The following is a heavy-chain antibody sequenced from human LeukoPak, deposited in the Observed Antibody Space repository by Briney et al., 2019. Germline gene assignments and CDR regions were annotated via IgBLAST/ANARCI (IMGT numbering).Heavy chain of an antibody. CDR2: IHGSASYN. J-gene: IGHJ6*03. Sequence: GGSLRLSCAASGFIFSNYYLNWVRQAPGKGLEWVSCIHGSASYNYYADSVKGRFSVSRDSAKNSLYLEMSSLRVEDTAVYYCVRAFGGYDSQRFYYNMDVWGKGTTVTVSS. V-gene: IGHV3-21*06. CDR1: GFIFSNYY. D-gene: IGHD5-12*01. CDR3: VRAFGGYDSQRFYYNMDV.